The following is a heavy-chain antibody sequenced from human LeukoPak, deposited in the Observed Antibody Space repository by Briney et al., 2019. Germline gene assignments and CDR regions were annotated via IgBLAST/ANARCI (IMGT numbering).Heavy chain of an antibody. J-gene: IGHJ5*02. V-gene: IGHV3-23*01. CDR1: GFTFSSYA. CDR2: ISGSGGST. CDR3: AKGAGYSSGWLNWFDP. Sequence: GGSLRLSCAASGFTFSSYAMSWVRQAPGKGLEWVSAISGSGGSTYYADSVKGRFTISRDNSKNTLYLQINSLRAEDTAVYYCAKGAGYSSGWLNWFDPWGQGTLVTVSS. D-gene: IGHD6-19*01.